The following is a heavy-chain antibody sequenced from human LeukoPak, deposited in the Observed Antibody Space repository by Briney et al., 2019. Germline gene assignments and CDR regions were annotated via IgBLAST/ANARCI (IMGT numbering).Heavy chain of an antibody. D-gene: IGHD3-16*01. V-gene: IGHV3-53*01. Sequence: GGSLRLSCTVSGFTVSSNSMSWVRQAPGKGLEWVSFIYSGGNTHYSDSVKGRFTISRDNSKNTLYLQMNSLRAGDTAIYYCAKEFSSWGPSSDAFDIWGQGTMVTVSS. J-gene: IGHJ3*02. CDR3: AKEFSSWGPSSDAFDI. CDR1: GFTVSSNS. CDR2: IYSGGNT.